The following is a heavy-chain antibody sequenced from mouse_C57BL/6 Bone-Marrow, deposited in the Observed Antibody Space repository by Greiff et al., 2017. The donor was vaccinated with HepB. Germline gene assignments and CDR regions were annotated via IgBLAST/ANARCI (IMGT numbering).Heavy chain of an antibody. CDR1: GYTFTDYY. J-gene: IGHJ2*01. Sequence: QVQLKESGAELVRPGASVKLSCKASGYTFTDYYINWVKQRPGQGLEWIARIYPGSGNTYYNEKFKGKATLTAEKSSSTAYMQLSSLTSEDSAVYFCARWDGNYNDYWGQGTTLTVSS. CDR3: ARWDGNYNDY. V-gene: IGHV1-76*01. CDR2: IYPGSGNT. D-gene: IGHD2-1*01.